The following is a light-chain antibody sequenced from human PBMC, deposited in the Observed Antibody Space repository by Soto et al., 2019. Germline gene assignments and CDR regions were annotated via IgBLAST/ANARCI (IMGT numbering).Light chain of an antibody. Sequence: DIQMTQSPSTLSGSVGDRATITCRASQSISSWLAWYQQKPGKAPKLLIYKASSLESGVPSRFSGSGSGTEFTLTISSLQPDDFATYYCQQYNSYSSWTFGQGTKVDIK. CDR3: QQYNSYSSWT. CDR1: QSISSW. J-gene: IGKJ1*01. CDR2: KAS. V-gene: IGKV1-5*03.